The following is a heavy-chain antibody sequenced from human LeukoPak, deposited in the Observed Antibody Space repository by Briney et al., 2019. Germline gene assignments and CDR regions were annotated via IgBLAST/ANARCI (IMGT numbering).Heavy chain of an antibody. CDR1: GFTFSSYD. V-gene: IGHV3-30*02. D-gene: IGHD3-10*01. CDR2: IRFDGSDK. Sequence: QPGGSLRLSCAASGFTFSSYDMHWVRQAPGKGLEWVAFIRFDGSDKYYADSVKGRFTISRDSSKNTLYLQMNTLRAEDTAVYHCAKVHYEGVSMVQGVPAPFDYWGQGTLVTVSS. J-gene: IGHJ4*02. CDR3: AKVHYEGVSMVQGVPAPFDY.